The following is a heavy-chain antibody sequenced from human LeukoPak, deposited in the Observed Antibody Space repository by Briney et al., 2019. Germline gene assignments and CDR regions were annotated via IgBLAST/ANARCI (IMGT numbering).Heavy chain of an antibody. D-gene: IGHD5-24*01. CDR1: GGSFSGYY. Sequence: SETLSLTCAVYGGSFSGYYRSWIRQPPGKGLEWIGEIHHSGSTNYNPSLKSRVTISVDTSKNQFSLKLSSVTAADTAVYYCASAQKPVDGYNDGRGSPFDYWGQGTLVTVSS. CDR2: IHHSGST. CDR3: ASAQKPVDGYNDGRGSPFDY. J-gene: IGHJ4*02. V-gene: IGHV4-34*01.